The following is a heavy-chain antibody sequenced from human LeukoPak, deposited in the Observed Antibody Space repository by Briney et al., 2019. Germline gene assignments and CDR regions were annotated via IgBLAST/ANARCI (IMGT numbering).Heavy chain of an antibody. D-gene: IGHD6-19*01. CDR1: GFTFSDYY. V-gene: IGHV3-11*06. CDR3: ARVIYSGWEGELSD. CDR2: ISSSSSYT. Sequence: PGGSLRLSCAASGFTFSDYYMSWIRQAPGKGLEWVSYISSSSSYTNYADSVKGRFTISRDNAKSSLFLQMNSLRAEDTAVYYCARVIYSGWEGELSDWGQGTLVTVSS. J-gene: IGHJ4*02.